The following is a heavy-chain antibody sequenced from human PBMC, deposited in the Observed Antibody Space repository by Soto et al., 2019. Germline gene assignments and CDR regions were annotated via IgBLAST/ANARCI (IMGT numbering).Heavy chain of an antibody. CDR2: ISNSGGTT. CDR3: ARVDSGTASRCDY. CDR1: GFTFSSYG. Sequence: GGFLRLSCAASGFTFSSYGRSWVRQAPGKGLEWISYISNSGGTTYYADSVKGRFTMSRDNGKNSLYLQMKSLTVEDTAVYYCARVDSGTASRCDYWGQGTLVTVSS. J-gene: IGHJ4*02. D-gene: IGHD1-1*01. V-gene: IGHV3-48*01.